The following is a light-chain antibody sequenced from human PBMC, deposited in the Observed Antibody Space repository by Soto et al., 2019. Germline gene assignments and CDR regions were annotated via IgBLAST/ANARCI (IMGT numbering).Light chain of an antibody. CDR3: QQSYSTLT. CDR2: AAS. V-gene: IGKV1-39*01. CDR1: QSISSD. Sequence: DIQMTQSPSSLSASVGDRVTITCRASQSISSDLNWYQQKPGKAPKLLIYAASSLQSGVPSRFSGSGSGTEFTLTISSLQPEDFATYYCQQSYSTLTFGPGTKVDIK. J-gene: IGKJ3*01.